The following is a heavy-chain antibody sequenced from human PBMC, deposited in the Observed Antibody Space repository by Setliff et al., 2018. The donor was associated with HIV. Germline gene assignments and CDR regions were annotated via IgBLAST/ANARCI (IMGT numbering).Heavy chain of an antibody. Sequence: SVKVSCKASGDTLSNYAISWVRQAPGQGLEWMGGIIPIFGTANYAQKFEGRVTITADKSTGKAYLEVSSLRSEDTAVYYCATVIYYSSGSYSLDYRGQPTLVTVSS. D-gene: IGHD3-10*01. V-gene: IGHV1-69*06. CDR3: ATVIYYSSGSYSLDY. CDR1: GDTLSNYA. J-gene: IGHJ4*02. CDR2: IIPIFGTA.